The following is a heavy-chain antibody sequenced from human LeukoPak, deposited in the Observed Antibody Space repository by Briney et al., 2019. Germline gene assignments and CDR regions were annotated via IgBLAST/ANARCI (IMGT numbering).Heavy chain of an antibody. CDR1: GFTFSSYW. CDR2: IKSDGSST. Sequence: GGSLRLSCAASGFTFSSYWMHWVRQAPGKGLVWVSRIKSDGSSTNYADSVKGRFTISRDNAKNSLYLQMNSLRAEDTAVYYCARDLSEWGGEVYYFDYWGQGTLVTVSS. CDR3: ARDLSEWGGEVYYFDY. D-gene: IGHD3-10*01. J-gene: IGHJ4*02. V-gene: IGHV3-74*01.